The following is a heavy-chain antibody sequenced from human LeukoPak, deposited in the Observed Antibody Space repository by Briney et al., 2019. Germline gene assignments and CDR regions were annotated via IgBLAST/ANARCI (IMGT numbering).Heavy chain of an antibody. J-gene: IGHJ4*02. CDR1: GYTFTGYY. Sequence: GSVKVSCKASGYTFTGYYMHWVRQAPGKGLEWMGGFDPEDGETIYAQKFQGRVTMTEDTSTDTAYMELSSLRSEDTAVYYCATRHYYDSSGYYGYYFDYWGQGTLVTVSS. CDR2: FDPEDGET. D-gene: IGHD3-22*01. V-gene: IGHV1-24*01. CDR3: ATRHYYDSSGYYGYYFDY.